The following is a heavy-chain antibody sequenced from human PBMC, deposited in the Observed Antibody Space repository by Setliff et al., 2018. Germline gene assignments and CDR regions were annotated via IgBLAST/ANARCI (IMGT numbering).Heavy chain of an antibody. CDR2: IYHNGNT. V-gene: IGHV4-61*01. CDR3: VRESRSTWYRRDF. D-gene: IGHD6-13*01. J-gene: IGHJ4*02. Sequence: PSETLSLTCTVSGGSVSSGSYYWSWIRQPPGKGLEWIGYIYHNGNTNFNPSLKSRVNMSVDTSNNQFVLNLKAVTAADTAVYYCVRESRSTWYRRDFWGQGTLVTVSS. CDR1: GGSVSSGSYY.